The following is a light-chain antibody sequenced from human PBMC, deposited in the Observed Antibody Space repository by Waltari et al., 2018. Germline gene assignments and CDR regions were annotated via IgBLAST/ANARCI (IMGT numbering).Light chain of an antibody. J-gene: IGKJ2*03. CDR3: QQYYSTPFYS. Sequence: DIVMTQSPDSLAVSLGERATINCKSSQSVLYNSNNKNYLAWYQQKPGQPPKLLIYWASTRGSGVPDRFSGSGSGTDFTLTISSLQAEDVAVYYCQQYYSTPFYSFGQGTKLEIK. CDR2: WAS. CDR1: QSVLYNSNNKNY. V-gene: IGKV4-1*01.